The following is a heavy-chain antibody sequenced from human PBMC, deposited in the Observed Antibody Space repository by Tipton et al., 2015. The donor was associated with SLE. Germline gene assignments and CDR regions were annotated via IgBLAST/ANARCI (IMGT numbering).Heavy chain of an antibody. CDR1: GFTFSRYE. J-gene: IGHJ5*02. CDR2: ISTSGSSI. Sequence: SLRLSCAASGFTFSRYEMIWVRQAPGKGLEWVSYISTSGSSIYYADSVEGRFTISRDNARNSLYLQMNSLRVEDTAVYYCARVDVVVVDTWGQGTLVTVSS. D-gene: IGHD2-15*01. CDR3: ARVDVVVVDT. V-gene: IGHV3-48*03.